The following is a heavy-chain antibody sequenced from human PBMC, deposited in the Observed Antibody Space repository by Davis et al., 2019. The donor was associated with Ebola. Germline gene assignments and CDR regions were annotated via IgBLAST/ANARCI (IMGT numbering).Heavy chain of an antibody. Sequence: PSETLSLTCTVSGGSISSSSYYWGWIRQPPGKGLEWIGSIYYSGSTYYNPSLKSRVTISVDTSKNQFSLKLSSVTAADTAVYYCARLMVATWGLLFDYWGQGTLVTVSS. J-gene: IGHJ4*02. CDR1: GGSISSSSYY. CDR2: IYYSGST. V-gene: IGHV4-39*01. D-gene: IGHD5-12*01. CDR3: ARLMVATWGLLFDY.